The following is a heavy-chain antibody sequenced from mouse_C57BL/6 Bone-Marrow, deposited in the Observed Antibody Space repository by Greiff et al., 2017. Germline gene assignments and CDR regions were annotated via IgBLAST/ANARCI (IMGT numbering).Heavy chain of an antibody. J-gene: IGHJ3*01. CDR2: IYPGDGDT. Sequence: VQLQESGAELVKPGASVKISCKASGYAFSRYWMNWVKQRPGKGLEWIGQIYPGDGDTNYNGKFKGKATLTADKSSSTAYMQLSSLTSEDSAVYFCARSGLLRRGFAYWGQGTLVTVSA. CDR1: GYAFSRYW. D-gene: IGHD1-1*01. CDR3: ARSGLLRRGFAY. V-gene: IGHV1-80*01.